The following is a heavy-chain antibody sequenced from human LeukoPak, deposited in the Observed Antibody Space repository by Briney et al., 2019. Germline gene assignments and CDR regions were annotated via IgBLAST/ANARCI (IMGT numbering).Heavy chain of an antibody. Sequence: SETLSLTCTVSGGSISSYYWGWIRQPPGKGLEWIGYIYYSGSTNYNPSLKSRVTISVDTSKNQFSLKLSSVTAADTAVYYCARTYYDFWSGYYIRYFDYWGQGTLVTVSS. CDR2: IYYSGST. CDR3: ARTYYDFWSGYYIRYFDY. J-gene: IGHJ4*02. CDR1: GGSISSYY. V-gene: IGHV4-59*08. D-gene: IGHD3-3*01.